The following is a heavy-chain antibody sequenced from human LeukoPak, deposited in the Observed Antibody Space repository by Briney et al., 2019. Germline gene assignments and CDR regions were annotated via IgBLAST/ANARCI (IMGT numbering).Heavy chain of an antibody. J-gene: IGHJ4*02. Sequence: GGSLRLSCAASGFTFSSYGMHWVRQAPGKGLEWVAFIRYDGSNKYYADSVKGRFTISRDNSKNTLYLQMNSLRAEDTAVYYCAKGSDGDYDLYYFDYWGQGTLVTVSS. CDR3: AKGSDGDYDLYYFDY. CDR1: GFTFSSYG. D-gene: IGHD4-17*01. V-gene: IGHV3-30*02. CDR2: IRYDGSNK.